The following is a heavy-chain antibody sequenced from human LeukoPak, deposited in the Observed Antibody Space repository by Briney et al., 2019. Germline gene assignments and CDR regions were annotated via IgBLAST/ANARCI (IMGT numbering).Heavy chain of an antibody. CDR1: GGSFSGYY. CDR3: ARTLYDSSGLYY. V-gene: IGHV4-34*01. Sequence: SETLSLTCAVYGGSFSGYYWSWIRQPPGKGLEWIGEINHSGSTNYNSSLKSRVTISVDKSKNQFSLKLSSVTAADTAVYYCARTLYDSSGLYYWGQGTLVTVSS. D-gene: IGHD3-22*01. CDR2: INHSGST. J-gene: IGHJ4*02.